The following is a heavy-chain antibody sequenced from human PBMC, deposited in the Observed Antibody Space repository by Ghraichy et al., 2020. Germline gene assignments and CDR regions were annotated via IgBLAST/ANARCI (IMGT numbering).Heavy chain of an antibody. CDR3: ASPEVTIFGVVPKDDAFDI. CDR1: GFTFSSYA. D-gene: IGHD3-3*01. Sequence: GGSLRLSCAASGFTFSSYAMSWVRQAPGKGLEWVSAISGSGGSTYYADSVKGRFTISRDNSKNTLYLQMNSLRAEDTAVYYCASPEVTIFGVVPKDDAFDIWGQGTMVTVSS. V-gene: IGHV3-23*01. J-gene: IGHJ3*02. CDR2: ISGSGGST.